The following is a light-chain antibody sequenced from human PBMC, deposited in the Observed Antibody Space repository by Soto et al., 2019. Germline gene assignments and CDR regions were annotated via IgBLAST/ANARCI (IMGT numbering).Light chain of an antibody. V-gene: IGKV1-33*01. CDR1: QDISNY. CDR3: QQYTNLPRT. Sequence: DIQMTQSPSSLSASVGDRVTITCQASQDISNYLNWYQQKPGKAPKLLISDASSLETGVPSRFSGSGSGTDFTFTISSLQAEDIATYYCQQYTNLPRTFGQGTRLEIK. CDR2: DAS. J-gene: IGKJ5*01.